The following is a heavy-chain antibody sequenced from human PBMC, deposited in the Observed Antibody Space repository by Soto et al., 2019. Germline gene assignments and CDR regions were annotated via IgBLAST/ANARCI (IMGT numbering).Heavy chain of an antibody. Sequence: SETLSLTCTVSGGSISSYYSSWIRQPAGKGLEWIGRIYTSGSTNYNPSLKSRVTMSVDTSKNQFSLKLSSVTAADTAVYYCARDKERGYSYYYFDYWGQGTLVTVSS. J-gene: IGHJ4*02. CDR3: ARDKERGYSYYYFDY. CDR2: IYTSGST. D-gene: IGHD5-18*01. V-gene: IGHV4-4*07. CDR1: GGSISSYY.